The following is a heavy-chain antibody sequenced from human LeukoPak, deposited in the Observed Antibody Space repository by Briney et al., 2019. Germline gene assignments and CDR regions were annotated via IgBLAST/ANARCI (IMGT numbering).Heavy chain of an antibody. Sequence: ASVKVSCTASGGTFSSYAISWVRQAPGQGLEWMGGIIPIFGTANYAQKFQGRVTITADESTSTAYMELSSLRSGDTAVYYCARDQVGIAARPVGSYYYYGMDVWGQGTTVTVSS. CDR3: ARDQVGIAARPVGSYYYYGMDV. J-gene: IGHJ6*02. CDR1: GGTFSSYA. D-gene: IGHD6-6*01. V-gene: IGHV1-69*01. CDR2: IIPIFGTA.